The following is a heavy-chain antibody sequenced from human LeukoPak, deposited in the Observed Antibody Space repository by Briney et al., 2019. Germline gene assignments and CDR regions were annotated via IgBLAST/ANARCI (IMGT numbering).Heavy chain of an antibody. J-gene: IGHJ4*02. CDR2: IYYSGST. CDR1: GGSISSYY. CDR3: ARSRSSAIRS. V-gene: IGHV4-59*01. D-gene: IGHD2-2*02. Sequence: PSETLSLTCTVSGGSISSYYWSWIRQPPGKGLEWIGYIYYSGSTNYNPSLKSRATISVDTSKNQFSLKLSSVTAADTAVYYCARSRSSAIRSWGQGTLVTVSS.